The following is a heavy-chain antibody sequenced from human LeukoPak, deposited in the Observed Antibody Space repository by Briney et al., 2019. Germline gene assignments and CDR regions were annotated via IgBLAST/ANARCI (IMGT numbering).Heavy chain of an antibody. CDR2: IYYSGST. CDR3: ARDKAAAGIEGDMSFDP. V-gene: IGHV4-31*03. Sequence: SQTLSLTCTVSGGSISSGGYYWSWIRQHPGKGLEWIGYIYYSGSTYYNPSLKSRVTISVDTSKNQFSLKLSSVTAADTAVYYCARDKAAAGIEGDMSFDPWGQGTLVTVSS. CDR1: GGSISSGGYY. J-gene: IGHJ5*02. D-gene: IGHD6-13*01.